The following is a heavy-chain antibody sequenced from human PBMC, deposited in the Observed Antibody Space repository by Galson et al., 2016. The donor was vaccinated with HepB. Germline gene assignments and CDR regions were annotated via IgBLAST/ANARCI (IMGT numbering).Heavy chain of an antibody. J-gene: IGHJ5*02. D-gene: IGHD6-19*01. Sequence: PALVKPTQTLTLTCTFSGFSLSSAAVGVGWVRQAPGEAPEWLAFIYWDDAKYFSPSLSSRLTITKDTSKNQVVLTMTNMDPVDTGTYYCAHGSGWLLDHWGEGTLVPASS. CDR3: AHGSGWLLDH. CDR1: GFSLSSAAVG. CDR2: IYWDDAK. V-gene: IGHV2-5*02.